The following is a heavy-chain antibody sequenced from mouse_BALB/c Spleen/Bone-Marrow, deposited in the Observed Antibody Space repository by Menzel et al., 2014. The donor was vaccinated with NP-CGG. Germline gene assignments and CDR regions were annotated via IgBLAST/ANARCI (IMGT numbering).Heavy chain of an antibody. V-gene: IGHV5-9-3*01. CDR1: GFTFSSYA. D-gene: IGHD1-1*01. CDR3: ARFITSLVYFDY. Sequence: EVQRVESGGGLVKPGGSLKLSCAASGFTFSSYAVSWVRQTPEKRLEWVATISSGGSYTYYPDSVKGRFTISRDNDKNTLYLQMSSLRSEDTAMYYCARFITSLVYFDYWGQGTTLTVSS. CDR2: ISSGGSYT. J-gene: IGHJ2*01.